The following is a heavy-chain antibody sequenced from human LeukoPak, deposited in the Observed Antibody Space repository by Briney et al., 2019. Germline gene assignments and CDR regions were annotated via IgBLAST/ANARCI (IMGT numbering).Heavy chain of an antibody. CDR2: IYSSGST. J-gene: IGHJ3*02. CDR3: ARHPSRGVAGTGFDI. Sequence: SETLSLTCTVTGASITYNFWNWFRQPAGKGLEWIGRIYSSGSTKYNPSLESRVTISVDTSKNQISLKLTSVTAADTAVYYCARHPSRGVAGTGFDIWGQGTMVTVSS. D-gene: IGHD6-19*01. CDR1: GASITYNF. V-gene: IGHV4-4*07.